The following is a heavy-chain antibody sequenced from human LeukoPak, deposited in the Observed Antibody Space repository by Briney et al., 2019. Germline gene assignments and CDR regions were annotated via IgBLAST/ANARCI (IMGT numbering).Heavy chain of an antibody. CDR1: GLTFSSHS. V-gene: IGHV3-48*04. CDR3: AGSWSPYDAFDI. J-gene: IGHJ3*02. D-gene: IGHD6-13*01. CDR2: IRSSSSSSTT. Sequence: GGSLRLSCAASGLTFSSHSMNWVGQAPGKGLEWISHIRSSSSSSTTYYADSVKGRFTISRDNAKNSLYLQMNSLRAEDTAVYYCAGSWSPYDAFDIWGQGTMVTVSS.